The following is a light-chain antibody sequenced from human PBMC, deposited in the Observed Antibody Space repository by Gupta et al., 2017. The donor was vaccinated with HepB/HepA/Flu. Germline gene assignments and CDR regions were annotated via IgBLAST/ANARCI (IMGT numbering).Light chain of an antibody. CDR3: QTWDSSTEGVV. J-gene: IGLJ2*01. CDR1: TLDEEY. V-gene: IGLV3-1*01. Sequence: SYELTQPPSMSVSPGHTASITCSGDTLDEEYTSWYQQKPGQSPVLVIFQDEKRPSGIPERFSGATSGNTATLTISGTQAMDDADYYCQTWDSSTEGVVFGGGTTLTVL. CDR2: QDE.